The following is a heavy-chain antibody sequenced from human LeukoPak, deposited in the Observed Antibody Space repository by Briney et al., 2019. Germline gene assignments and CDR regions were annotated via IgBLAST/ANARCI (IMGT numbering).Heavy chain of an antibody. CDR3: ARLGYSVSWTDC. V-gene: IGHV4-39*01. CDR2: VYYRGST. Sequence: SETLSLTSTVSVGSISSTSHYWGWIRQPPGKGLGWIGSVYYRGSTYYNPSLKSRVTVSVDTSKNQFSLRLSAVTATDMAVYFCARLGYSVSWTDCWGQGILVTVSS. D-gene: IGHD6-13*01. J-gene: IGHJ4*02. CDR1: VGSISSTSHY.